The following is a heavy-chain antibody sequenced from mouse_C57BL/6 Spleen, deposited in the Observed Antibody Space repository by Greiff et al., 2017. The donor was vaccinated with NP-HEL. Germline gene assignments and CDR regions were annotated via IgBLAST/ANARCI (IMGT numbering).Heavy chain of an antibody. CDR2: IYPGSGST. V-gene: IGHV1-55*01. CDR3: ARGDDYYGSSFFDY. J-gene: IGHJ2*01. Sequence: QVQLQQPGAELVKPGASVKMSCKASGYTFTSYWITWVKQRPGQGLEWIGDIYPGSGSTNYNEKFKSKATLTVDTSSSTAYMQLSSLTSEDSAVYYCARGDDYYGSSFFDYWGQGTTLTVSS. D-gene: IGHD1-1*01. CDR1: GYTFTSYW.